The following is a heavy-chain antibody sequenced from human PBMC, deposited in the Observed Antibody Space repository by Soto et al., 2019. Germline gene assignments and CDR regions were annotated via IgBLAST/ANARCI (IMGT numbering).Heavy chain of an antibody. CDR3: AKDGRAATGHYYYGMDV. Sequence: GGSLRLSCAASGFTFSSYGMHWVRQAPGKGLEWVAVISYDGSNKYYADSVKGRFTISRDNSKNTLYLQMNSLRAEDTAVYYCAKDGRAATGHYYYGMDVWGQGTTVTVSS. J-gene: IGHJ6*02. V-gene: IGHV3-30*18. CDR2: ISYDGSNK. D-gene: IGHD2-15*01. CDR1: GFTFSSYG.